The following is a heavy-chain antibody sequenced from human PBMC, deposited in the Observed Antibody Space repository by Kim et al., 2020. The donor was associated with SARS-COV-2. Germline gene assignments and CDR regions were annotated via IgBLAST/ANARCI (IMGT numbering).Heavy chain of an antibody. CDR1: GFTVSSNY. J-gene: IGHJ6*03. V-gene: IGHV3-66*01. D-gene: IGHD5-18*01. CDR3: AREKGLPHYYYYYYMDV. CDR2: IYSGGST. Sequence: GGSLRLSCAASGFTVSSNYMSWVRQAPGKGLEGVSVIYSGGSTYYADSVKGRFTISRDNSKNTLYLQMNSLRAEDTAVYYCAREKGLPHYYYYYYMDVWGKGTTVTVSS.